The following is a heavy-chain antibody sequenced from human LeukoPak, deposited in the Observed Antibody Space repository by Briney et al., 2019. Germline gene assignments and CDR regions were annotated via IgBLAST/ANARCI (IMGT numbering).Heavy chain of an antibody. CDR2: IYTDGSTK. CDR1: GFTFSSYW. J-gene: IGHJ4*02. D-gene: IGHD3-10*01. V-gene: IGHV3-33*08. Sequence: QSGGSLRLSCAASGFTFSSYWMSWVRQAPGKGLEWVTVIYTDGSTKYYADSVKGRFTISRDNSQNTLYLQMNSLRAEDTAVYYCARNSGGRRYYFTEWGQGTLVTVSS. CDR3: ARNSGGRRYYFTE.